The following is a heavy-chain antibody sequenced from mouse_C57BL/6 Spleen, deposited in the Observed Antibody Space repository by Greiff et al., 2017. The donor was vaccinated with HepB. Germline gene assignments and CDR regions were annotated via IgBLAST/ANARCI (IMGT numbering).Heavy chain of an antibody. V-gene: IGHV1-52*01. CDR1: GYTFTSYW. CDR2: IDPSDSET. D-gene: IGHD2-3*01. Sequence: VKLQQPGAELVRPGSSVKLSCKASGYTFTSYWMHWVKQRPIQGLEWIGNIDPSDSETHYNQKFKDKATLTVDKSSSTAYMQLRSLTSEDSAVYYCARKEKWGYYEDYWGQGTTLTVSS. CDR3: ARKEKWGYYEDY. J-gene: IGHJ2*01.